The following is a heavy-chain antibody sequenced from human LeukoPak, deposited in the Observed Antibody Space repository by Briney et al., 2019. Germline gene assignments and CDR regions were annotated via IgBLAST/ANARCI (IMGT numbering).Heavy chain of an antibody. D-gene: IGHD5-12*01. CDR1: GFTFSNFW. CDR2: IKQDGSEK. CDR3: ARGRLRTPDY. V-gene: IGHV3-7*01. Sequence: GGSLRLSCAASGFTFSNFWMNWFRQAPGKGLEWVANIKQDGSEKYYVDSVKGRFTISRDNAKNSLYLQMNSLRAEDTAVYYCARGRLRTPDYWGQGTLVTVSS. J-gene: IGHJ4*02.